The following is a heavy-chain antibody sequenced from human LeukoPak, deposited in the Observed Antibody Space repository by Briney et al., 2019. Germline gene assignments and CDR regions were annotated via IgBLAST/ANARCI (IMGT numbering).Heavy chain of an antibody. Sequence: ASVKVSCKASGYTFTGYYMHWVRLAPGQGPEWMGWVNPNSGDTNYAQRFRGRVTMTRDTSINTAYMELSSLRFDDTAVYYCARSNYYGSQSEYWGQGTLVAVSS. V-gene: IGHV1-2*02. CDR2: VNPNSGDT. CDR3: ARSNYYGSQSEY. CDR1: GYTFTGYY. J-gene: IGHJ4*02. D-gene: IGHD3-10*01.